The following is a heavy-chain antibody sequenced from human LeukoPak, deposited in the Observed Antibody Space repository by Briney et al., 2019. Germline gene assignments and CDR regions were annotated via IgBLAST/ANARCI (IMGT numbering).Heavy chain of an antibody. J-gene: IGHJ6*02. Sequence: SGTLSLTCAVSGGSISSSNWWSWVRQPPGKGLEWIGEIYHSGSTNYNPSLKSRVTISVDKSKNQFSLKLSSVTAADTAVYYCAKDRGYSSGWYYYYGMDVWGQGTTVTVSS. CDR1: GGSISSSNW. V-gene: IGHV4-4*02. CDR2: IYHSGST. CDR3: AKDRGYSSGWYYYYGMDV. D-gene: IGHD6-19*01.